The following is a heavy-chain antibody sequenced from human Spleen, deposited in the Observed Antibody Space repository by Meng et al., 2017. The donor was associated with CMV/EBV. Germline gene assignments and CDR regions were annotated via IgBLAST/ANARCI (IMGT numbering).Heavy chain of an antibody. CDR2: IWYDASHE. J-gene: IGHJ4*02. Sequence: GESLKISCVASGFNFSTYGMHWVRQAPGKGLEWVAVIWYDASHEYYVDSVKGRFTISRDVSKNTLFLQMNSLRAEDTAVYFCARDARKYSYGPLDNWGQGTLVTVSS. D-gene: IGHD5-18*01. CDR3: ARDARKYSYGPLDN. CDR1: GFNFSTYG. V-gene: IGHV3-33*01.